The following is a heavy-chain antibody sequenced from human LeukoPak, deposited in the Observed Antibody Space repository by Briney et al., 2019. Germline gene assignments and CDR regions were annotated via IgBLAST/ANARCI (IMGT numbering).Heavy chain of an antibody. J-gene: IGHJ5*02. CDR3: AKYYGSGSPHNWFAP. V-gene: IGHV3-23*01. CDR1: GFTFSSYA. D-gene: IGHD3-10*01. Sequence: GGSLRLSCAASGFTFSSYAMSWVRQAPGKGLEWVSVFSGSGGSTYYADSVKGRFTISRDNSKNTMYLQVNSLRAEDTAVYYCAKYYGSGSPHNWFAPWGQGTLVTVSS. CDR2: FSGSGGST.